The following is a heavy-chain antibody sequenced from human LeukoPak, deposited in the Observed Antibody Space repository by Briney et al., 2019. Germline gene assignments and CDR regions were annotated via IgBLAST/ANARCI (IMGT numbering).Heavy chain of an antibody. D-gene: IGHD2-2*02. Sequence: PSETLSLTCTVSGDSLVSSRYHWGWVRQPPGKAPEWIGSIYYDGSAYYNPSLKSRVIIFVDMSMNQFSLRLRSVTAADTAMYYCARNTARPPDSFDIWGQGTVVTVSS. J-gene: IGHJ3*02. CDR1: GDSLVSSRYH. CDR3: ARNTARPPDSFDI. V-gene: IGHV4-39*01. CDR2: IYYDGSA.